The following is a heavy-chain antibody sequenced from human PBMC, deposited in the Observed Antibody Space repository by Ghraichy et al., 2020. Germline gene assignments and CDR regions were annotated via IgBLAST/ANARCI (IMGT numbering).Heavy chain of an antibody. CDR2: IYYNGNT. D-gene: IGHD4-11*01. J-gene: IGHJ4*02. Sequence: SETLLTCTVSGASVSSGDHYWSWIRHHPAKGLEWLGSIYYNGNTYDNPSFKSRVTISMDTSKNQFSLQLNSVTAADTALYHCTRRVDYSKLGYWGQGTLVTVSS. CDR1: GASVSSGDHY. CDR3: TRRVDYSKLGY. V-gene: IGHV4-31*03.